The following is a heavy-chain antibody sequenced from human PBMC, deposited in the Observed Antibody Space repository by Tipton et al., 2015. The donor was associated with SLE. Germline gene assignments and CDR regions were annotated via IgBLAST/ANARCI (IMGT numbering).Heavy chain of an antibody. Sequence: LRLSCTVSGGSISSSSYYWGWIRQPPGKGLEWIGSIYYSGSTYYNPSLKSRVTISVDTSKNQFSLKLSSVTAADTAVYYCARVYDFWSWRYFDYWGQGTLVTVSS. CDR3: ARVYDFWSWRYFDY. J-gene: IGHJ4*02. CDR2: IYYSGST. D-gene: IGHD3-3*01. V-gene: IGHV4-39*07. CDR1: GGSISSSSYY.